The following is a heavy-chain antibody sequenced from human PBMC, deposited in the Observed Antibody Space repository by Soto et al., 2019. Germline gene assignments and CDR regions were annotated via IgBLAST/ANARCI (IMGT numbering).Heavy chain of an antibody. D-gene: IGHD6-13*01. Sequence: SETLSLTCTVSGGSISSYYWSWIRQPPGKGLEWIGYIYYSGSTNYNPSLKSRVTISVDTSKNQFSLKLSSVTAADTAVYYCARARIAAAGDFDYWGQGTLVTVSS. CDR3: ARARIAAAGDFDY. V-gene: IGHV4-59*01. CDR1: GGSISSYY. CDR2: IYYSGST. J-gene: IGHJ4*02.